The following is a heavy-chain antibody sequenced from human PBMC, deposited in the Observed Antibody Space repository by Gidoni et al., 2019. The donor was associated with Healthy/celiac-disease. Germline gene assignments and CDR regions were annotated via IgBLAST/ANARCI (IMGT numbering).Heavy chain of an antibody. CDR1: GGSFSGYY. J-gene: IGHJ4*02. CDR2: INHSGST. V-gene: IGHV4-34*01. CDR3: ARRLSYQPHDY. Sequence: QVQLQQWGAGLLKPSDTLSLTCAVYGGSFSGYYWSWIRQPPGKGLEWIGEINHSGSTNYNPSLKSRVTISVDTSKNQFSLKLSSVTAADTAVYYCARRLSYQPHDYWGQGTLVTVSS.